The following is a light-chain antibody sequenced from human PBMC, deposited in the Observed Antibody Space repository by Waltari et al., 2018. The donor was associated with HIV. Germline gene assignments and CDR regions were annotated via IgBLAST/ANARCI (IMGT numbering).Light chain of an antibody. CDR2: GAS. J-gene: IGKJ1*01. CDR1: QSVSRN. V-gene: IGKV3-15*01. Sequence: ELVMTQSQATLSVSPGERATLSCRASQSVSRNLSWYQHKPGQAPRLFIYGASTRATGIPARFSGSGSGTDFTLTISSLQSEDFAVYYCQQYSNWPRTFGQGTKVEIK. CDR3: QQYSNWPRT.